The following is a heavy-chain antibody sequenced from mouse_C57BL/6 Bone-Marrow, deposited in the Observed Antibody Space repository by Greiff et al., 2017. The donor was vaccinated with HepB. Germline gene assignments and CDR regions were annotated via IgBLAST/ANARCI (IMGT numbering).Heavy chain of an antibody. CDR3: TTGSTPY. CDR1: GFNIKDDY. D-gene: IGHD1-1*01. J-gene: IGHJ2*01. Sequence: EVQVVESGAELVRPGASVKLSCTASGFNIKDDYMHWVKQRPEQGLEWIGWIDPENGDTEYASKFQGKATITADTSSNTAYLQLSSLTSEDTAVYYCTTGSTPYWGQGTTLTVSS. V-gene: IGHV14-4*01. CDR2: IDPENGDT.